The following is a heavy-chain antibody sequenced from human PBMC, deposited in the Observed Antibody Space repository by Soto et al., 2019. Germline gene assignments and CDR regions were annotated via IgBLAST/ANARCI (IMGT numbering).Heavy chain of an antibody. CDR1: GFTFSSYW. CDR2: IKQDGSEK. D-gene: IGHD6-13*01. CDR3: ARDLLIAADSTVYYYGIDV. J-gene: IGHJ6*02. V-gene: IGHV3-7*01. Sequence: GGSLRLSCAASGFTFSSYWMSWVRQAPGKGLEWVANIKQDGSEKYYVDSVKGRFTISRDNAKNSLYLQMNSLRAEDAVVYYCARDLLIAADSTVYYYGIDVWGQGTPVTVSS.